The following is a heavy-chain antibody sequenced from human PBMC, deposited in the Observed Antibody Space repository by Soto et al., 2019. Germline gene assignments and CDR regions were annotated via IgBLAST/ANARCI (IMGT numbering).Heavy chain of an antibody. D-gene: IGHD6-19*01. J-gene: IGHJ4*02. Sequence: QVQLQESGPGLVKPSQTLSLTCTVSGGSISSGDYYWSWIRQPPGKGLEWIGYIYYSGSTYYNPSLKSRVTISVDTSKNQFSLKLSSVTAADTAVYYCARVISSGWYPWYFDYWGQGTLVTVSS. CDR2: IYYSGST. CDR3: ARVISSGWYPWYFDY. CDR1: GGSISSGDYY. V-gene: IGHV4-30-4*01.